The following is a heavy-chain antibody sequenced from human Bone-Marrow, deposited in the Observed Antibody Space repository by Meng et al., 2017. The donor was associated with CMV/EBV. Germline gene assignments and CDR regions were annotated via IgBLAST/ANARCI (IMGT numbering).Heavy chain of an antibody. CDR2: INSNFGNT. CDR3: ARAEWDDIFYYHAMDV. D-gene: IGHD1-26*01. CDR1: GYTFTNFG. V-gene: IGHV1-18*01. Sequence: QVQLVQSGPEMKKPGASVKVSCKGSGYTFTNFGISWVRQAPGLGLEWMGWINSNFGNTNYAQKFQDRVTVTTDPSTSTVYMELRSLRADDTAVYYCARAEWDDIFYYHAMDVWGQGTMVTVSS. J-gene: IGHJ6*02.